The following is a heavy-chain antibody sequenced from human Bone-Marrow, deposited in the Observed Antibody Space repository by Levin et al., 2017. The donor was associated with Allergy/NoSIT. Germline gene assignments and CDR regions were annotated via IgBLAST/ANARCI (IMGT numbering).Heavy chain of an antibody. CDR3: AKGGPSWICPWGHYGGEG. D-gene: IGHD6-13*01. J-gene: IGHJ6*02. V-gene: IGHV3-48*03. CDR1: GFTFSSYE. CDR2: ISSNGSTK. Sequence: GGSLRLSCAASGFTFSSYEMNWVRQAPGKGLEWISHISSNGSTKYYADSVKGRFTISRDNAKNSLYLQMNSLRAEDTAVYYCAKGGPSWICPWGHYGGEGRGGGATVAATS.